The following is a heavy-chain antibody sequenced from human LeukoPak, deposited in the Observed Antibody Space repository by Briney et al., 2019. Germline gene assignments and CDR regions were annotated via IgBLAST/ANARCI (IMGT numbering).Heavy chain of an antibody. J-gene: IGHJ4*02. D-gene: IGHD6-13*01. CDR1: GGTFSSYA. CDR3: ARGRYSRAYDF. V-gene: IGHV1-69*13. CDR2: IIPMFGTA. Sequence: GASVKVSCKASGGTFSSYAISWVRQAPGQGLEWMGGIIPMFGTATYAQRFQGRVTITADESTSTAYVELTSLTSEDTAVYYCARGRYSRAYDFWGPGTLVTVSS.